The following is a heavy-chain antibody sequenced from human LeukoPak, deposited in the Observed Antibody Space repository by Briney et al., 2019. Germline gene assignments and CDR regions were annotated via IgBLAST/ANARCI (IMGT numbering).Heavy chain of an antibody. J-gene: IGHJ4*02. Sequence: GGSLRLSCAASGFAFSSYPLHWVRQGPGRGPEWVVVISYDGSNRYYADSVKGRFTISRDNSKNTLYLQMNSLRSEDTAVYYCARGEQWLDSYFNYWGQGTLVTVSS. D-gene: IGHD6-19*01. CDR1: GFAFSSYP. CDR2: ISYDGSNR. CDR3: ARGEQWLDSYFNY. V-gene: IGHV3-30-3*01.